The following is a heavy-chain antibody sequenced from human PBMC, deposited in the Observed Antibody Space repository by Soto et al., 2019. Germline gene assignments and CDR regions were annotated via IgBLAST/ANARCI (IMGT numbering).Heavy chain of an antibody. V-gene: IGHV1-8*01. CDR1: GYTFTSCD. CDR2: MNPNSGNT. J-gene: IGHJ4*02. Sequence: ASVKVSCKASGYTFTSCDINWVRQATGQGLEWMGWMNPNSGNTGYAQKFQGRVTMTRNTSISTAYMELSSLRSEDTAVYYCARERTVAGNDYWGQGTLVPVSS. D-gene: IGHD6-19*01. CDR3: ARERTVAGNDY.